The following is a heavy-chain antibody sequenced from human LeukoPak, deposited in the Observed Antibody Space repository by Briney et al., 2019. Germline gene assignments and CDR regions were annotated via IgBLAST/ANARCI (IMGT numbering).Heavy chain of an antibody. Sequence: GGSLRLSCAASGFTFSSYNMNWVRQAPGKGLEWISSISSGSTYMNYADSVKGRFAISRDNAKNTVSLQMNSLRVDDSAVYYCVGDLLIGGGSWSVPSLDSWGQGILVTVSS. CDR1: GFTFSSYN. CDR2: ISSGSTYM. J-gene: IGHJ4*02. CDR3: VGDLLIGGGSWSVPSLDS. D-gene: IGHD1-14*01. V-gene: IGHV3-21*01.